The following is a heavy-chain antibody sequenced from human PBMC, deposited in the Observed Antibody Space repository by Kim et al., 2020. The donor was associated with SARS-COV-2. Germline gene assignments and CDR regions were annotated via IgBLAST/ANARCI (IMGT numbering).Heavy chain of an antibody. V-gene: IGHV1-8*01. CDR3: ARGTAYCGGDCLNNWFDP. Sequence: ASVKVSCKASGYTFTSYDINWVRQATGQGLEWMGWMNPNSGNTGYAQKFQGRVTMTRNTSISTAYMELSSLRSEDTAVYYCARGTAYCGGDCLNNWFDPWGQRHLVPVSS. J-gene: IGHJ5*02. CDR2: MNPNSGNT. CDR1: GYTFTSYD. D-gene: IGHD2-21*02.